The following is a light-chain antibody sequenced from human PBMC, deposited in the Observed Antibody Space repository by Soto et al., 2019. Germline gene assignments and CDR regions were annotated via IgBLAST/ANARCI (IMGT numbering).Light chain of an antibody. CDR2: ASS. CDR1: QSISTY. Sequence: IQMTQSPSSLSASVGDRVTITCRARQSISTYVNWYQQKPGKAPKLLIYASSSLQSGVPSRFSGSGSGTHFTLTINSLQPEDFATYYCQQSFSNPRTFGPGTRVE. J-gene: IGKJ1*01. CDR3: QQSFSNPRT. V-gene: IGKV1-39*01.